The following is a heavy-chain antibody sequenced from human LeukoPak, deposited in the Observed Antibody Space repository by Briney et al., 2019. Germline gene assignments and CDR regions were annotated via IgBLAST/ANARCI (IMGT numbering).Heavy chain of an antibody. CDR1: GFTFSGYW. J-gene: IGHJ6*04. Sequence: GGSLRLSCAASGFTFSGYWLSWLRQAPGKGLEWVANIKQDGGEKYYVDSVKGRFTISRDNAKNSLYLQMNSLRAEDTAVYYCARDRGFGQADVWGKGTTVTVSS. CDR2: IKQDGGEK. CDR3: ARDRGFGQADV. V-gene: IGHV3-7*01. D-gene: IGHD3-10*01.